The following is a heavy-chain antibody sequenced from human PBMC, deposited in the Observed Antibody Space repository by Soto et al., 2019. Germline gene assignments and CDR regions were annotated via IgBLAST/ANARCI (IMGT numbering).Heavy chain of an antibody. J-gene: IGHJ6*02. Sequence: GESLKISCKGSGYSFTSYWIGWVRQMPGKGLEWMGIIYPGDSDTRYSPSFQGHVTISADKSISTAYLQWSSLKASDTAMYYCARALPRGAVYYYYGMDVWGQGTTVTVSS. D-gene: IGHD1-26*01. V-gene: IGHV5-51*01. CDR3: ARALPRGAVYYYYGMDV. CDR2: IYPGDSDT. CDR1: GYSFTSYW.